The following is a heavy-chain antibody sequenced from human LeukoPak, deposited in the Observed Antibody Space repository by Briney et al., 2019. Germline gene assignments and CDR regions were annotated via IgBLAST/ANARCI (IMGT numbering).Heavy chain of an antibody. J-gene: IGHJ6*02. D-gene: IGHD5-12*01. Sequence: ASVKVSCKASGGTFSSYAISWVRQAPGQGLEWVGWINPKSGGTNFAQKFQGWVTMTRDTSISTAYMELSRLRSDDTAVYYCARGLATNSYYYYAVDVWGQGTTVTVSS. V-gene: IGHV1-2*04. CDR1: GGTFSSYA. CDR3: ARGLATNSYYYYAVDV. CDR2: INPKSGGT.